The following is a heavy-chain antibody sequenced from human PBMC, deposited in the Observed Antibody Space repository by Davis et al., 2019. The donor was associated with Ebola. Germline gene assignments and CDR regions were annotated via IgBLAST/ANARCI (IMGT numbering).Heavy chain of an antibody. J-gene: IGHJ4*02. V-gene: IGHV4-38-2*01. CDR2: IYHSGST. Sequence: PSETLSLTCAVSGYSISSGYYWGWIRQPPGKGLEWIGYIYHSGSTYYNPSLKSRVTISVDRSKNQFSLKLSSVTAADTAVYYCARGGIYGDYDYWGQGTLVTVSS. D-gene: IGHD4-17*01. CDR1: GYSISSGYY. CDR3: ARGGIYGDYDY.